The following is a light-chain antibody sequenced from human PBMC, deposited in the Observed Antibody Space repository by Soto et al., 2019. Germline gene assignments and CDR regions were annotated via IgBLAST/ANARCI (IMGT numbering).Light chain of an antibody. CDR1: SRDGGGYNY. V-gene: IGLV2-14*01. CDR3: CSYAGSYTLWV. CDR2: EVS. Sequence: TQPAPVSWSPGQSITISCPGTSRDGGGYNYVSWYQQHQGKAPNLMIYEVSNRPSGVSNRFSGSKSGNTASLTIPGLQADDEADYYCCSYAGSYTLWVVGGGTQLPVL. J-gene: IGLJ3*02.